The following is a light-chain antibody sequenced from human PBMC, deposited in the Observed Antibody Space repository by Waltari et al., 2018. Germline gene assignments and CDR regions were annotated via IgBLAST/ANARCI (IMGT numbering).Light chain of an antibody. J-gene: IGKJ1*01. V-gene: IGKV3-20*01. CDR1: QSVRRF. Sequence: EIVLTQSPGTLSLSPGERATLSCRASQSVRRFLAWYQQKLGQDPRLLIYEATSRATGIPDRCSGSGVGTDFSLIISRLEPEDFAVYYCQKYGTVPATFGQGTKVEIK. CDR2: EAT. CDR3: QKYGTVPAT.